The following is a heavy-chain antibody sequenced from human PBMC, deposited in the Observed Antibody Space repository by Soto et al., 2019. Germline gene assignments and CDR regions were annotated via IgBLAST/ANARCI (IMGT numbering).Heavy chain of an antibody. CDR2: ITPRDGST. J-gene: IGHJ2*01. V-gene: IGHV1-46*01. CDR3: ARGYGDYLHWYFDV. D-gene: IGHD4-17*01. CDR1: GYTFSSYY. Sequence: QVQLVQTGAEVKKPGASVKLSCKASGYTFSSYYLHWVRQAPGQGLEWMGIITPRDGSTTYAQRFQGGANLTRDPSTSTVYRELSSWRSDDTAVYYCARGYGDYLHWYFDVWGRGTLVTVSS.